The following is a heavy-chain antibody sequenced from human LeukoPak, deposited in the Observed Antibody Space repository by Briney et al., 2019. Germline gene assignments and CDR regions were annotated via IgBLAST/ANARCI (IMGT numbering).Heavy chain of an antibody. CDR3: VRAEPFNRNDMDAFDI. D-gene: IGHD1-1*01. V-gene: IGHV4-59*01. Sequence: SETLSLTCTVSGGSISSYYWSWIRQPPGKGLEWIGYIYYSGSTNYNPSLKSRVTISLDTSASHFSLNLSSVTAADAGVYFCVRAEPFNRNDMDAFDIWGPGIAVAVSS. J-gene: IGHJ3*02. CDR2: IYYSGST. CDR1: GGSISSYY.